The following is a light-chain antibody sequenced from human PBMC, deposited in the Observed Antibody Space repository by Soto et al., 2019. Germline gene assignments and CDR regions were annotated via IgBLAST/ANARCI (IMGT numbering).Light chain of an antibody. CDR3: QPRSNWPPYT. CDR2: DAS. J-gene: IGKJ2*01. CDR1: QRVSSY. V-gene: IGKV3-11*01. Sequence: EIVLTQSPANLSLSPGERATLSCSASQRVSSYLAWYQQKPGQAPRLLIYDASNRATGIPARFSGSGSGTDITLTISSLEPEDVAICCSQPRSNWPPYTFGQGTKLENK.